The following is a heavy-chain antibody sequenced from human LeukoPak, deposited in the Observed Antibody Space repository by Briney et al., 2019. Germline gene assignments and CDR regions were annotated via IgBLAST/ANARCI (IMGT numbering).Heavy chain of an antibody. CDR3: AKVLRDYGDYVSDWYFDL. D-gene: IGHD4-17*01. V-gene: IGHV3-23*01. Sequence: GGSLRLSCAASGFIFSSYAMSWVRQAPGKGLEWVSAISGSGGSTYYADSVKGRFTISRDNSKNTLYLQMNSLRAEDTAVYYCAKVLRDYGDYVSDWYFDLWGRGTLVTVSS. J-gene: IGHJ2*01. CDR1: GFIFSSYA. CDR2: ISGSGGST.